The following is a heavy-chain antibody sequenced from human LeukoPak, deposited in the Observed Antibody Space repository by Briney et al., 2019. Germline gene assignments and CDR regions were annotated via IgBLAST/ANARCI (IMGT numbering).Heavy chain of an antibody. CDR3: ARAGGSSWYRADVLDY. V-gene: IGHV3-53*01. Sequence: GGSLRLSCAASGFTVSSNYMSWVRQAPGKGLEWVSVIYSGGSTYYADSVKGRFTISRDNSKNTLYLQMNSLRAEDTAVYYCARAGGSSWYRADVLDYWGQGTLVTVSS. D-gene: IGHD6-13*01. CDR2: IYSGGST. CDR1: GFTVSSNY. J-gene: IGHJ4*02.